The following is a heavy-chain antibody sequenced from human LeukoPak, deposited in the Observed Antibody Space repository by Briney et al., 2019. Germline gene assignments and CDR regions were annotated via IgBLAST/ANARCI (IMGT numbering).Heavy chain of an antibody. Sequence: PGGSLRLSCAASGLTFSSSGMHWVRQAPRKGLQWVAVISYDGGNKFYADSVKGRFTISRDNSKNTLYLQMNSLRAEDTAVYYCAKGYYYGSSWGQGTLVTVSP. D-gene: IGHD3-10*01. V-gene: IGHV3-30*18. J-gene: IGHJ4*02. CDR1: GLTFSSSG. CDR2: ISYDGGNK. CDR3: AKGYYYGSS.